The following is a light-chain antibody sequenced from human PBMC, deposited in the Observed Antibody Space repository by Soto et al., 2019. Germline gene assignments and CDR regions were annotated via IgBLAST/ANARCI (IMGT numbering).Light chain of an antibody. Sequence: DIQMTQSPSTLSASVGDRVTITCRASQSISSWLAWYQQKPGKAPKLLIYDASSLESEVPSRFSGSGSGTAFTLTISSLQPDYFANYYCQQYNSYSYLTLGPGTKVHIK. CDR2: DAS. CDR3: QQYNSYSYLT. V-gene: IGKV1-5*01. J-gene: IGKJ3*01. CDR1: QSISSW.